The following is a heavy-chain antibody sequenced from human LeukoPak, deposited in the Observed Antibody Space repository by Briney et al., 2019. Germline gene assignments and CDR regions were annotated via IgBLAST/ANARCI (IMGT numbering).Heavy chain of an antibody. V-gene: IGHV4-31*11. J-gene: IGHJ4*02. D-gene: IGHD6-19*01. CDR3: ARDPRTRSLSSASGWYGGYFDY. Sequence: SETLSLTCAVYGGSFSGYYWSWIRQHPGKGLEWIGYIYYSGSTYYNPSLKSRVTISVDTSKNQFSLKLSSVTAADTAVYYCARDPRTRSLSSASGWYGGYFDYWGQGTLVTVSS. CDR2: IYYSGST. CDR1: GGSFSGYY.